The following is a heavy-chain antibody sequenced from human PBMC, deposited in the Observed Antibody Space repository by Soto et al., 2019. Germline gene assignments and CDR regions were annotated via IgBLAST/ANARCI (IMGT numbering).Heavy chain of an antibody. V-gene: IGHV4-39*01. CDR2: IFYSGNT. Sequence: SETLSLTCTVSGGSISNPIYYWAWIRQPPGKGLEWIGSIFYSGNTYYNPSLKSRVTMSVGTSQNQFSLKLSSVTAADTAVYYCAGRTSLTSVEIFSGGLSGYNWVDPWGRGTLVTVSS. CDR3: AGRTSLTSVEIFSGGLSGYNWVDP. D-gene: IGHD3-3*01. J-gene: IGHJ5*01. CDR1: GGSISNPIYY.